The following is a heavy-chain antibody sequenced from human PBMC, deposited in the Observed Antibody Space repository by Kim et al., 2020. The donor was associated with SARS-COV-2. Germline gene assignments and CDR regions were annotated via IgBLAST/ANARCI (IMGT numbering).Heavy chain of an antibody. V-gene: IGHV3-23*01. CDR3: AKDPHYDFWSGYVFDY. J-gene: IGHJ4*02. Sequence: SVKRRFTISRDNSTNTRYLQMNSLRAEDTAVYYCAKDPHYDFWSGYVFDYWGQGTLVTVSS. D-gene: IGHD3-3*01.